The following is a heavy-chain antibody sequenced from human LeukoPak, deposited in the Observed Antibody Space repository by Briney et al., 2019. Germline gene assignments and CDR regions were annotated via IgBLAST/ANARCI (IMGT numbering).Heavy chain of an antibody. CDR2: LYNAGST. J-gene: IGHJ4*02. Sequence: GGSLRLSCAASGFTFSSYSMNWVRQAPGKGLEWVSVLYNAGSTYYADSVKGRFTISRDNSKNTLYLQMYSLRAEDTAVYYCASLKGLFDDCDYWGQGILVTVYS. CDR3: ASLKGLFDDCDY. V-gene: IGHV3-53*01. CDR1: GFTFSSYS. D-gene: IGHD3-22*01.